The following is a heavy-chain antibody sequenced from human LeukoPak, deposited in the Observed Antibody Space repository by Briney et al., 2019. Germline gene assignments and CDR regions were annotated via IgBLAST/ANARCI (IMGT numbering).Heavy chain of an antibody. CDR2: INHSGST. CDR3: ARGLIWGDTAIGVDY. J-gene: IGHJ4*02. D-gene: IGHD5-18*01. Sequence: SETLSLTCAVYGGSFSGYYWSWIRQPPGTGLEWIGEINHSGSTNYNPSLKSRVTISVDTSKNQFSLKLSSVTAADTAVYYCARGLIWGDTAIGVDYWGQGTLVTVSS. CDR1: GGSFSGYY. V-gene: IGHV4-34*01.